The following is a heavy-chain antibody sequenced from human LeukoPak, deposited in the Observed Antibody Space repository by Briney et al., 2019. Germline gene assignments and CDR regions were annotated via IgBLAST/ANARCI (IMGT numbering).Heavy chain of an antibody. J-gene: IGHJ4*02. D-gene: IGHD6-6*01. CDR2: ISYDGSNK. V-gene: IGHV3-30*04. Sequence: AGGSLRLSCAASGFIFSSYAMHWVRQAPGKGLEWVAVISYDGSNKYYADSVKGRFTISRDNSKNTLSLQMNSLRAVDTAVYYCARDSIAEGKFDYWGQGTLVTVSS. CDR1: GFIFSSYA. CDR3: ARDSIAEGKFDY.